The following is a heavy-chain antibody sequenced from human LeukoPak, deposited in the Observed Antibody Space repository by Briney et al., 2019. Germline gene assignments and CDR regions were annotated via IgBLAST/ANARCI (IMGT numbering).Heavy chain of an antibody. J-gene: IGHJ3*02. V-gene: IGHV3-30*02. CDR2: LRYDGYNK. CDR1: GLTYTRLG. CDR3: AKDTMEYQLLYANHAASYI. D-gene: IGHD2-2*02. Sequence: GGSVSLLRGSCGLTYTRLGMQWVPHAPSKGREGGAFLRYDGYNKYYADSVKRRFTSARDNSQDTLYLEMNSLRSEDTAVSYCAKDTMEYQLLYANHAASYIWGQGKMVTVSS.